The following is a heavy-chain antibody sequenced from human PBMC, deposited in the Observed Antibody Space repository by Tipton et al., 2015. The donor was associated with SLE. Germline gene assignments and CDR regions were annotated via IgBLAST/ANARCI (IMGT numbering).Heavy chain of an antibody. CDR3: ARNGYSYGLYYFDY. Sequence: SLRLSCAASGFTFSSYWMSWVRQAPGKGLEWVANIKQDGSEKYYVDSVKGRFTISRDNAKNSLYLQMNSLRAEDTAVYYCARNGYSYGLYYFDYWGQGTLVTVSS. CDR2: IKQDGSEK. V-gene: IGHV3-7*05. CDR1: GFTFSSYW. D-gene: IGHD5-18*01. J-gene: IGHJ4*02.